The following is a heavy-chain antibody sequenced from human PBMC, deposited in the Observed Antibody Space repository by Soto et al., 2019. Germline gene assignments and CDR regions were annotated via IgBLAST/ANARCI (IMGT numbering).Heavy chain of an antibody. CDR2: INTGNGNT. D-gene: IGHD3-10*01. V-gene: IGHV1-3*04. J-gene: IGHJ5*02. CDR3: AKGGVPWWFDP. Sequence: ASVKVSCKASGYTFTTYPIHWVRQAPGQRLEWMGWINTGNGNTKYSQNFQGRVTITRDTSATTAYMELTSLTSEDTAVYYCAKGGVPWWFDPWGQGTQVTVSS. CDR1: GYTFTTYP.